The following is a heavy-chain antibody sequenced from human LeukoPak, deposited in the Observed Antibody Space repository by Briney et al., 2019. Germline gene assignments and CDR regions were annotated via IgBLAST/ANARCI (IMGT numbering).Heavy chain of an antibody. V-gene: IGHV4-34*01. CDR2: INHSGST. Sequence: SETLSLTCAVYGGSFSGYYWSWIRQPPGKGLEWMGEINHSGSTNYNPSLKSRVTISVDTSKNQFSLKLSSVTAADTAVYYCARGTDVAVAGTLFDYWGQGTLVTVSS. J-gene: IGHJ4*02. CDR3: ARGTDVAVAGTLFDY. D-gene: IGHD6-19*01. CDR1: GGSFSGYY.